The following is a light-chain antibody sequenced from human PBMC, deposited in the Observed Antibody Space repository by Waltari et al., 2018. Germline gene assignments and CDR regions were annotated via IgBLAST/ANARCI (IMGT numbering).Light chain of an antibody. Sequence: EIVLTQSPGTLSLSPGERATLSCRASQRVSRSLAWYQQKPGQAPRLLIYDASSRATGIPDRFSGGGSGTDFSLTISRLEPEDFAVYYCQKYVSLPATFGQGTKVEIK. CDR3: QKYVSLPAT. J-gene: IGKJ1*01. V-gene: IGKV3-20*01. CDR2: DAS. CDR1: QRVSRS.